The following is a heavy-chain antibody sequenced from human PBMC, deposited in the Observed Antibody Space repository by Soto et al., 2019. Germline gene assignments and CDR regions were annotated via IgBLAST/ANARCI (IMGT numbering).Heavy chain of an antibody. CDR3: ARDLGCSSTSCYALDY. Sequence: GGSLRLSCAASGFTVSSNYMSWVRQAPGKGPEWVSVIYSGGSTYYADSVKGRFTISRDNSKNTLYLQMNSLRAEDTAVYYCARDLGCSSTSCYALDYWGQGTLVTVSS. CDR1: GFTVSSNY. V-gene: IGHV3-66*01. CDR2: IYSGGST. D-gene: IGHD2-2*01. J-gene: IGHJ4*02.